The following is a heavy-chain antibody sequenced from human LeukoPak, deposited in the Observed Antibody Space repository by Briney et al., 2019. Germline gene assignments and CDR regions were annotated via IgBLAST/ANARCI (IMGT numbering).Heavy chain of an antibody. CDR2: VHSGST. CDR3: ARRGFFDY. CDR1: GGSISSYY. Sequence: SETLSLTCTVSGGSISSYYWSWILQPPGKGLEWIGFVHSGSTNYNPSLKSRVTISEDTSKNQFSLELSSVTAADTAVYYCARRGFFDYWGQGILVTVSS. D-gene: IGHD3-10*01. V-gene: IGHV4-59*01. J-gene: IGHJ4*02.